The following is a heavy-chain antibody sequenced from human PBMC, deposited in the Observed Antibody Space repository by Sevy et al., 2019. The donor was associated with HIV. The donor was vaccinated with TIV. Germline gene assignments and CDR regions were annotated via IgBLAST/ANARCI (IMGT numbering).Heavy chain of an antibody. V-gene: IGHV3-23*01. J-gene: IGHJ4*02. Sequence: GGSLRLSCAASGFTFSTYAMTWVRQAPGKGLEWVSVISGSGGTTYYSDSVKGRFTISRDNSKNTVYLQMNSLRPEDTAVYYCAKDREGSYYYFDSWGQGTPVTVSS. CDR3: AKDREGSYYYFDS. CDR2: ISGSGGTT. D-gene: IGHD1-26*01. CDR1: GFTFSTYA.